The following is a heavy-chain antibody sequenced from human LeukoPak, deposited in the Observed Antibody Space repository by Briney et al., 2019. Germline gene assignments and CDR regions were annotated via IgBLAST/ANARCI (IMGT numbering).Heavy chain of an antibody. CDR2: IFNSENT. CDR1: GGSISSSY. Sequence: SETLSLTCTVSGGSISSSYWSWIRQPPGKGLEWIADIFNSENTNYNPSLMSTVTLSVDPSTNQLSVGLSSVTAADTAVYFCARLDGTVLFFDSWGQGTLVTVSP. V-gene: IGHV4-4*09. D-gene: IGHD1-7*01. J-gene: IGHJ4*02. CDR3: ARLDGTVLFFDS.